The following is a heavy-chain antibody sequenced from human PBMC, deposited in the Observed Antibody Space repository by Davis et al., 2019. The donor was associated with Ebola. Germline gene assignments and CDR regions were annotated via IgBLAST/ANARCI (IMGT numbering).Heavy chain of an antibody. CDR1: GFTFRSYD. Sequence: GESLKISCAASGFTFRSYDMHWFRHATGKGLEWVSAIGAAGDTYYSVSVKGRFTISRENAKNSLYLQMNSLRAEDTAVYYCARAGFGSTWFDCWGQGILVTVSS. CDR3: ARAGFGSTWFDC. J-gene: IGHJ5*01. V-gene: IGHV3-13*01. D-gene: IGHD6-13*01. CDR2: IGAAGDT.